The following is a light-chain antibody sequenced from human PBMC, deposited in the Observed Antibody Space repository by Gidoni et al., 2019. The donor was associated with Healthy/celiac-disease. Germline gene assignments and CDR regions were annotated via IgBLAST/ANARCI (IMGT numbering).Light chain of an antibody. V-gene: IGKV1-33*01. Sequence: DMQMTQSPPSLSASVGDRVTFTCQASQDINNYLNWYQQKPGQAPRLLIYDASNLETGVPSRFSGSGSGTDFTFTISSLQPEDIATYYCQQYDNFPLTFGGXTKVEIK. CDR1: QDINNY. J-gene: IGKJ4*01. CDR3: QQYDNFPLT. CDR2: DAS.